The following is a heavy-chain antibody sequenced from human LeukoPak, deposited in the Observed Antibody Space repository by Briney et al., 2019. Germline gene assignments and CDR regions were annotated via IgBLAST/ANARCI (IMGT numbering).Heavy chain of an antibody. CDR2: INPNSGGT. CDR1: GYTFTGYY. D-gene: IGHD5-12*01. V-gene: IGHV1-2*02. CDR3: ARISGYRLGYYYYYMDV. J-gene: IGHJ6*03. Sequence: ASVKVSCKASGYTFTGYYMHWVRQAPGQGLEWMGWINPNSGGTNYAQKFQGRVTMTRDTSISTAYMELSRLRSDDTAVYYCARISGYRLGYYYYYMDVWGKGTTVTVSS.